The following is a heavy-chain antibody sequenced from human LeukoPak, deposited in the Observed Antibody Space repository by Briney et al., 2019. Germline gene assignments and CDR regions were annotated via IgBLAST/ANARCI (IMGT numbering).Heavy chain of an antibody. CDR1: GFTFSSYS. J-gene: IGHJ4*02. CDR2: ISSSSSTI. D-gene: IGHD4-17*01. Sequence: GGSLRLSCAASGFTFSSYSMNWVRQAPGKGLEWVSYISSSSSTIYYADSVKGRFIISRDNAKNSLYLQMNSLRAEDTAVYYCARETRGDLGAADYWGQGTLVTVSS. CDR3: ARETRGDLGAADY. V-gene: IGHV3-48*04.